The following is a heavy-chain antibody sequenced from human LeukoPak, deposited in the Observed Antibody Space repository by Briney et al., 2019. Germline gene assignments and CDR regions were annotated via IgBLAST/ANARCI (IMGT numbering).Heavy chain of an antibody. CDR3: AKSNLKYYFDS. CDR2: ISGSGGSA. CDR1: GFTFSRYA. Sequence: GGSLRLSCAVSGFTFSRYAMTWVRQAPGKGLEWVSLISGSGGSAYYADSVKGRFTVSRDNSKSTLYLQMNSLRAEDTAVYYCAKSNLKYYFDSWGQGTLVTVSS. V-gene: IGHV3-23*01. J-gene: IGHJ4*02. D-gene: IGHD6-6*01.